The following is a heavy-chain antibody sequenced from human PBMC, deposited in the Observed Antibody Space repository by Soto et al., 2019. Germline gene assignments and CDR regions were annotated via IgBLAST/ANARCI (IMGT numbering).Heavy chain of an antibody. CDR3: ATMNGYFEY. V-gene: IGHV3-23*01. Sequence: GGSLNLTCADSGFRFSSYSISWVRQTPGKGLEWVAAITATGDRTYYADSVTGRFTISRDNSKKTHYLQMTSLRAEDTAMYYCATMNGYFEYWGQGTPVTVSS. CDR1: GFRFSSYS. J-gene: IGHJ4*02. CDR2: ITATGDRT. D-gene: IGHD3-22*01.